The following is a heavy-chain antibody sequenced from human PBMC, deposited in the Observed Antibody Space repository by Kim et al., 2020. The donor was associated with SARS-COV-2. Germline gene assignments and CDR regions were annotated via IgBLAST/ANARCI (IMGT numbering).Heavy chain of an antibody. CDR2: IYYSGST. V-gene: IGHV4-39*02. D-gene: IGHD3-3*01. J-gene: IGHJ3*02. CDR1: GGSISSSSYY. CDR3: ATELRFLEWLMGSDAFDI. Sequence: SETLSLTCTVSGGSISSSSYYWGWIRQPPGKGLEWIGSIYYSGSTYYNPSLKSRVTISVDTSKNQFSLKLSSVTAADTAVYYCATELRFLEWLMGSDAFDIWGQGTMVTVSS.